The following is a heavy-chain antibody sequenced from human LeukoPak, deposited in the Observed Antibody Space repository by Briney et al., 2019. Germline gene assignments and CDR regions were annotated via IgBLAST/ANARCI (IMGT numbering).Heavy chain of an antibody. CDR1: GYTFTGYY. J-gene: IGHJ3*02. Sequence: ASVKVSCKASGYTFTGYYMHWVRQAPGQGLEWMGWINPNSGGTNYAQKFQGRVTMTRDTSISTAYMELSRLRSDDTAVYYCAASIVGATSAAFDIWGQGTMVTVSS. D-gene: IGHD1-26*01. V-gene: IGHV1-2*02. CDR2: INPNSGGT. CDR3: AASIVGATSAAFDI.